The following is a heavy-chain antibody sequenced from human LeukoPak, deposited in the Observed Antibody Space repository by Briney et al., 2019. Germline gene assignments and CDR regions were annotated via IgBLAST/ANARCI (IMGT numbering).Heavy chain of an antibody. V-gene: IGHV4-39*01. Sequence: SETLSLTCTVSGGSISSSSYYWGWICQPPGKGLEWIGSIYYSGSTYYNPSLKSRVTISVDTSKNQFSLKLSSVTAADTAVYYCARHPRIKYYYDSSGYYPDYWGQGTLVTVSS. CDR3: ARHPRIKYYYDSSGYYPDY. J-gene: IGHJ4*02. D-gene: IGHD3-22*01. CDR2: IYYSGST. CDR1: GGSISSSSYY.